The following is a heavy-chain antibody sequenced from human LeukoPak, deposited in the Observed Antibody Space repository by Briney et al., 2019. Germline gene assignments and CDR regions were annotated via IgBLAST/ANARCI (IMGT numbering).Heavy chain of an antibody. D-gene: IGHD3-22*01. CDR1: GGSISSSSYY. CDR3: AGGPQEMYYYDSSGYWGPFDS. Sequence: SETLSLTCTVSGGSISSSSYYWGWIRQPPGKGLEWIGSIYYSGSTYYNPSLKSRVTISVDTSKNQFSLNLSSVTAADTAVYYCAGGPQEMYYYDSSGYWGPFDSWGQGTLVIVSS. CDR2: IYYSGST. V-gene: IGHV4-39*07. J-gene: IGHJ4*02.